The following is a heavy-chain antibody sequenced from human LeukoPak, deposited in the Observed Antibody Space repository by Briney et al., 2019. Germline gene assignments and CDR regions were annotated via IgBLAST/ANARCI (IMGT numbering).Heavy chain of an antibody. J-gene: IGHJ6*03. CDR1: GYNFTSYW. CDR2: IYPGDTDT. Sequence: GESLKISCKGSGYNFTSYWIGWVRQMPGKGMEWMGIIYPGDTDTRYSPSFQGQVTISADKSIRTAYLQWSSLKGSDTAMYYCARHLAGDGYNSVSYYYYYMDVWGKGTTVTVSS. CDR3: ARHLAGDGYNSVSYYYYYMDV. V-gene: IGHV5-51*01. D-gene: IGHD5-24*01.